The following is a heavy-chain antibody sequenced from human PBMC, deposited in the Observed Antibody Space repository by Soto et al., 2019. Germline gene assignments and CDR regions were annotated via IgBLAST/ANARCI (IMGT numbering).Heavy chain of an antibody. J-gene: IGHJ6*03. CDR3: ARLGYCSGGSRISRGYYYYMDV. D-gene: IGHD2-15*01. CDR1: GFSLSTSGMC. CDR2: IDWDDDK. Sequence: SGPTLVNPTQTLTLTCTFSGFSLSTSGMCVSWIRQPPGKALEWLARIDWDDDKYYSTSLKTRLTISKDTSKNQVVLTMTNMDPVDTATYYCARLGYCSGGSRISRGYYYYMDVWGKGTTVTAP. V-gene: IGHV2-70*11.